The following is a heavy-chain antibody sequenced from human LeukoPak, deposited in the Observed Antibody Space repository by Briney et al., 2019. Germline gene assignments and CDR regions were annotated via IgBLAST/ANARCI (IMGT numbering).Heavy chain of an antibody. V-gene: IGHV1-69*05. Sequence: GSSVKVSCKASGGTFSSYAISWVRQAPGQGLEWMGGIIPIFGTANYAQKLQGRVTMTTDTSTSTAYMELRSLRSDDTAVYYCATNYGSGSYPFDYWGQGTLVTVSS. CDR2: IIPIFGTA. CDR3: ATNYGSGSYPFDY. D-gene: IGHD3-10*01. CDR1: GGTFSSYA. J-gene: IGHJ4*02.